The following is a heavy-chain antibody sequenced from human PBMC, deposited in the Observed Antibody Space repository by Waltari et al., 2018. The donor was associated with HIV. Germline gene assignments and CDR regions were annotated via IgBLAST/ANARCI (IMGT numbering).Heavy chain of an antibody. V-gene: IGHV3-30*18. CDR2: ISYDGSNK. J-gene: IGHJ4*02. D-gene: IGHD3-10*01. Sequence: QVQLVESGGGVVQPGRSLRLSCAASGFTFSSYGMHWVRQAQGKGLEWVAVISYDGSNKYYADSVKGRFTISRDNSKNTLYLQMNSLRAEDTAVYYCAKGPGITNHFDYWGQGTLVTVSS. CDR3: AKGPGITNHFDY. CDR1: GFTFSSYG.